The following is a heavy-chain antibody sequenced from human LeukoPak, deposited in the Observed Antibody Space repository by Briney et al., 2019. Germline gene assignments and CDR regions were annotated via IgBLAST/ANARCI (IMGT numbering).Heavy chain of an antibody. Sequence: EASVKVSCKASGYTFTNYYMHWVRQAPGQGLEWMGMINPSGGGTGYAQRFQGRVTMTRDTSTSTVHMDLSSLRSEDTAVYYCARVSMGATYFRAFDIWGQGTMVTVSS. CDR3: ARVSMGATYFRAFDI. CDR1: GYTFTNYY. D-gene: IGHD1-26*01. CDR2: INPSGGGT. J-gene: IGHJ3*02. V-gene: IGHV1-46*01.